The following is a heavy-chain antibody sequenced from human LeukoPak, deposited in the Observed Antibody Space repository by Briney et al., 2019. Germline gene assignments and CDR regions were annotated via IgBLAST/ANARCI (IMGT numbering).Heavy chain of an antibody. J-gene: IGHJ6*02. D-gene: IGHD1-14*01. CDR1: AFSFTNDW. V-gene: IGHV5-51*01. Sequence: GESLKISCQGSAFSFTNDWIGWVRQMPGKGLQWMGIIYPGDSDTRYSPSFQGQVTISADRSITTAYLQWSSLKASDTAIYYCVRYRSAGYHYGMDVWGQGTTVTVSS. CDR3: VRYRSAGYHYGMDV. CDR2: IYPGDSDT.